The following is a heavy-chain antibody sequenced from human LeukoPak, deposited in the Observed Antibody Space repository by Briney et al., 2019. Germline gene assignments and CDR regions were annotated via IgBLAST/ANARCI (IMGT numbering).Heavy chain of an antibody. D-gene: IGHD2/OR15-2a*01. V-gene: IGHV3-23*01. CDR2: ISGSGSGGST. CDR3: AKDLKGRTFGTFDI. J-gene: IGHJ3*02. CDR1: GFTFSSSA. Sequence: PGGSLRLSCAASGFTFSSSAMSWVRQAPGKGLEWVSSISGSGSGGSTYYADSVKGRFTISRDNSKNTLYLQMNSLRVEDTAVYYCAKDLKGRTFGTFDIWGQGTMVTVSS.